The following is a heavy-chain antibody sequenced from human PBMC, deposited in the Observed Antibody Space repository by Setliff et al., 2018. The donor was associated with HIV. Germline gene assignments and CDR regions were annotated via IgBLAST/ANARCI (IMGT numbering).Heavy chain of an antibody. CDR3: VKEGDTVTTTYFDF. Sequence: GGSLRLSCAASGFTVSSYYMAWVRQAPGKGLEWVSTIYSDGSTYHADSVKGRFTVSRDNARNTMYLQMDNLRPEDTAMYHCVKEGDTVTTTYFDFWGPGSLVTVSS. V-gene: IGHV3-53*01. CDR1: GFTVSSYY. J-gene: IGHJ4*02. D-gene: IGHD4-17*01. CDR2: IYSDGST.